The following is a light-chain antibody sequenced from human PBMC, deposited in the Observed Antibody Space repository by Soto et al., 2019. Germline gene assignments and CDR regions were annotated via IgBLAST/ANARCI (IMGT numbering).Light chain of an antibody. J-gene: IGKJ5*01. CDR1: QSVSSIY. CDR3: QQFGTSPPST. Sequence: EIVLTQSPGTLSLSPGERATLSCRASQSVSSIYFAWYQQKPGQAPRRLIYGASSRATGIPDRLSGSGSGTDFTLTISRLEPEDFAVYYCQQFGTSPPSTFGQGTRLEIK. CDR2: GAS. V-gene: IGKV3-20*01.